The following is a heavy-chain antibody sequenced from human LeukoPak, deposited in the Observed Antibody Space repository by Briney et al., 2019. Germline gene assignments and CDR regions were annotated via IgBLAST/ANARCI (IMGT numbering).Heavy chain of an antibody. D-gene: IGHD6-13*01. CDR2: IKQDGSEK. CDR1: GFTFSSYW. V-gene: IGHV3-7*01. Sequence: GGSLRLSCAASGFTFSSYWMSWVRQAPGKGLEWVANIKQDGSEKYYVDSVKGRFTISRDNAKNSLYLQMNSLRAEDTAVYYCARVIYIAAAGAHDAFDYWGQGTQVTVSS. CDR3: ARVIYIAAAGAHDAFDY. J-gene: IGHJ4*02.